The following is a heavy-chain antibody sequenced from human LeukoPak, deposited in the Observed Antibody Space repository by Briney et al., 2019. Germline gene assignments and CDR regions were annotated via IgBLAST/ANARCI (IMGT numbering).Heavy chain of an antibody. Sequence: RASVKVSCKASGYTFTSYTMNWVRQAPGQGLEWMGWINTNTGNPTYAQGFTGRFVLSLDTSVSTAYLQISSLKAEDTAVYYCARTDRVPKKEYYYMDVWGKGTTVTVSS. CDR1: GYTFTSYT. J-gene: IGHJ6*03. CDR3: ARTDRVPKKEYYYMDV. V-gene: IGHV7-4-1*02. CDR2: INTNTGNP. D-gene: IGHD3-22*01.